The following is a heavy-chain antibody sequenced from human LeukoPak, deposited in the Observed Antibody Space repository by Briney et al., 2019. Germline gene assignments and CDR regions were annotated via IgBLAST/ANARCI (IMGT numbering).Heavy chain of an antibody. J-gene: IGHJ4*02. Sequence: GGSLRLSCAASGFTFSSNAMNWVRQAPGKGLEWVSAISGSGGSTYYADSVKGRFTISRDNSKNTLYLQMNSLRAEDTAVYYCAKVSSGSYATYSFDYWGQGTLVTVSS. CDR3: AKVSSGSYATYSFDY. D-gene: IGHD1-26*01. CDR2: ISGSGGST. CDR1: GFTFSSNA. V-gene: IGHV3-23*01.